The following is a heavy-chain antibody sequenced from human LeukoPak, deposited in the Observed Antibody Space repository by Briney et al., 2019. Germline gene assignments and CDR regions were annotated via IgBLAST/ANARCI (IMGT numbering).Heavy chain of an antibody. Sequence: GGSLRLSCAASGFTFSAYSLQWVRQAPGKGLEWVAVISYDGGNKVYTDSVKGRFTISRDNSKSTLYLQMNSLRADDTAVYYCAKDQGYYGSGSTVDYWGQGTLVTVSS. CDR1: GFTFSAYS. V-gene: IGHV3-30-3*01. CDR2: ISYDGGNK. J-gene: IGHJ4*02. CDR3: AKDQGYYGSGSTVDY. D-gene: IGHD3-10*01.